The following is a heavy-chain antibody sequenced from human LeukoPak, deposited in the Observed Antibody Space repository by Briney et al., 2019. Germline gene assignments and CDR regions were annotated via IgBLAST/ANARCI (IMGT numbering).Heavy chain of an antibody. J-gene: IGHJ6*03. V-gene: IGHV3-21*01. CDR1: GFIFSNYR. CDR2: INSDSDYI. Sequence: PGESLRLSCVASGFIFSNYRMNWVRQAPGKGLEWVSSINSDSDYIYYADSVKGRFTISRDNAKNSLYLQMSSLRAEDTAVYYCARGRGVCSGGTCPVYLDVWGKGTTVTVSS. D-gene: IGHD2-15*01. CDR3: ARGRGVCSGGTCPVYLDV.